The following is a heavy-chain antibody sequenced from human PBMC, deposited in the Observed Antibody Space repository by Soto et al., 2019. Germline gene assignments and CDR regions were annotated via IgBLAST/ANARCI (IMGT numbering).Heavy chain of an antibody. J-gene: IGHJ4*02. CDR2: ISDTGGDS. D-gene: IGHD1-1*01. V-gene: IGHV3-23*01. CDR3: VRDLYRSATMPCLDH. Sequence: GGALRLSCEASGFTFINYAMSWVRQSPGKGLEWVSSISDTGGDSYYADSMDGRFTVSRDNSKNTLYLQINSLRAEDTAIYYCVRDLYRSATMPCLDHWGQGALVTVSS. CDR1: GFTFINYA.